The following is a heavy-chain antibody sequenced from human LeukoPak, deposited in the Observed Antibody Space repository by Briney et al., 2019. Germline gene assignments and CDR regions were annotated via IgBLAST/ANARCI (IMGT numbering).Heavy chain of an antibody. Sequence: PSETLSLTCTVSGGSISSSSYYWGWIRQPPGKGLEWIGSIYYSGSTYYNPSLKSRVTISVDTSKNQFSLKLSSVTAADTAVYYCARGLTRSLPLDYWGQGTLVTVSS. V-gene: IGHV4-39*07. CDR2: IYYSGST. J-gene: IGHJ4*02. CDR3: ARGLTRSLPLDY. CDR1: GGSISSSSYY. D-gene: IGHD6-19*01.